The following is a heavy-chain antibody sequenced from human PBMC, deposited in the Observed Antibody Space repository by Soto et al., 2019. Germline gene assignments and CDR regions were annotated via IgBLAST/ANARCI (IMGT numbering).Heavy chain of an antibody. CDR1: GLTFNIHW. V-gene: IGHV3-7*03. Sequence: EVQVVQSGGGLVQPGGSLTLSCTVSGLTFNIHWMTWVRQAPGKGLEWVANIKQDGSEENYEDSVKGRFTISRNNAENSLYLQMNILRVEDTAVYYCAAGSGYWGQGTLVTVSS. D-gene: IGHD2-15*01. CDR2: IKQDGSEE. J-gene: IGHJ4*02. CDR3: AAGSGY.